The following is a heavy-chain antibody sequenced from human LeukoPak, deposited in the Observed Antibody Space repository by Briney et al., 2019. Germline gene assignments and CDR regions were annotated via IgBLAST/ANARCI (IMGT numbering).Heavy chain of an antibody. CDR1: GGSISSSTYY. V-gene: IGHV4-39*01. CDR2: IYYSGST. CDR3: VRLPYCSSTSCQQGYYGMDV. D-gene: IGHD2-2*01. J-gene: IGHJ6*02. Sequence: SETLSLTCTVSGGSISSSTYYWGWIRQPPGKGLEWIGSIYYSGSTYYDPSLKSRVTISADTSKNQFSLKLSSVTAADSAVYYCVRLPYCSSTSCQQGYYGMDVWGQGTTVTVSS.